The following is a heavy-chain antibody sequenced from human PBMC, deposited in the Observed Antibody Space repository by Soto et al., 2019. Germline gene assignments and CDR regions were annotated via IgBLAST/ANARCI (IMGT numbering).Heavy chain of an antibody. D-gene: IGHD5-12*01. CDR1: GGSISSSSYY. CDR2: IYYSGST. CDR3: ASRVEGLYSGNDRYYFDY. J-gene: IGHJ4*02. Sequence: SETLSLTCTVSGGSISSSSYYWGWIRQPPGKGLEWIGSIYYSGSTYHNPSLKSRVTISVDTAKNQFSLTLTSVTAADTAIYYCASRVEGLYSGNDRYYFDYWGQGTLVTVSS. V-gene: IGHV4-39*01.